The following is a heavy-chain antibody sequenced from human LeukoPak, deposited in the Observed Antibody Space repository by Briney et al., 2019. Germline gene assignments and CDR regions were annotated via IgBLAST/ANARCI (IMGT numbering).Heavy chain of an antibody. Sequence: GGSLRLSCAVSGFTVSSNYMGWVRQAPGKGLEWVSAIYSGGSTYYADSVKGRFTISRDNSKNSLYLQMNSLRAEDTALYYCAKEINSGSYGLDYWGQGTLVTVSS. CDR3: AKEINSGSYGLDY. V-gene: IGHV3-53*05. CDR1: GFTVSSNY. D-gene: IGHD1-26*01. J-gene: IGHJ4*02. CDR2: IYSGGST.